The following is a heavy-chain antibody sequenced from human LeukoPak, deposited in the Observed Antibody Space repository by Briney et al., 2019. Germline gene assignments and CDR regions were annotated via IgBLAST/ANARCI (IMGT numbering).Heavy chain of an antibody. CDR1: GYTFTSYY. CDR2: INPSGGST. J-gene: IGHJ1*01. V-gene: IGHV1-46*01. D-gene: IGHD2-21*02. Sequence: GASVKVSCKASGYTFTSYYMHWVRQAPGQGLEWMGIINPSGGSTSYAQKFQGRVTMTTDTSTSTAYMELRSLRSDDTAVYYCASGLAYCGGDCHGDFQHWGQGTLVTVSS. CDR3: ASGLAYCGGDCHGDFQH.